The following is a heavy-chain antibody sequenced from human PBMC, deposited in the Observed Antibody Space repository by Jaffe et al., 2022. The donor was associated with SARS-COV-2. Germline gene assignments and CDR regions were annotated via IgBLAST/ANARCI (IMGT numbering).Heavy chain of an antibody. V-gene: IGHV4-59*01. D-gene: IGHD6-19*01. CDR2: IYYSGST. CDR1: GGSISSYY. J-gene: IGHJ1*01. CDR3: ARSSSGWHGLGYFQH. Sequence: QVQLQESGPGLVKPSETLSLTCTVSGGSISSYYWSWIRQPPGKGLEWIGYIYYSGSTNYNPSLKSRVTISVDTSKNQFSLKLSSVTAADTAVYYCARSSSGWHGLGYFQHWGQGTLVTVSS.